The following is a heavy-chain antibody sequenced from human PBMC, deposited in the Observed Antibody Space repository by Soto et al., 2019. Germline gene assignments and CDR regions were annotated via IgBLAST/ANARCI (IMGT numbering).Heavy chain of an antibody. V-gene: IGHV3-53*01. D-gene: IGHD1-1*01. CDR2: LYDVDGS. CDR1: GLTVSGKKY. J-gene: IGHJ3*01. CDR3: ATWHEREHAYDV. Sequence: DVQLVESGGGLMQPGESLRLSCAASGLTVSGKKYVAWVRQAPGKGLEWVSALYDVDGSFYADSVKGRFTTSSDSSKTAVYLQMKGLRPDDTAVYYCATWHEREHAYDVWGQGTTVTVSS.